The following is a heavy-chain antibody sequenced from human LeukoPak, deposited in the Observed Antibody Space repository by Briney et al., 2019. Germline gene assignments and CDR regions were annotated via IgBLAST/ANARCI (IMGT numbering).Heavy chain of an antibody. V-gene: IGHV3-23*01. CDR1: GFTFSSYA. Sequence: PGGSLRPSCAASGFTFSSYAMSWVRQAPGKGLEWVSAISGSGGSTYYADSVEGRFTISRDNSKNTLYLQMNGLRAEDTAVYYCAKSGDIVVVVAATPYYFDYWGQGTLVTVSS. CDR3: AKSGDIVVVVAATPYYFDY. CDR2: ISGSGGST. J-gene: IGHJ4*02. D-gene: IGHD2-15*01.